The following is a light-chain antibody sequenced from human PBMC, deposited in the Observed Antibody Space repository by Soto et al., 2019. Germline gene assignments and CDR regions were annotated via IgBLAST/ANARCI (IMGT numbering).Light chain of an antibody. V-gene: IGLV1-40*01. Sequence: QSALAQPPSVSGAPGQRVTISCTGSSSNIGAGYDVRWYQHVPGTAPRLLIFGNSNRPSGVPDRFSGSKSCPPAFLAITGLEAEDEADSYCQSYDNSLSGSGVFGTGTKVTVL. J-gene: IGLJ1*01. CDR3: QSYDNSLSGSGV. CDR2: GNS. CDR1: SSNIGAGYD.